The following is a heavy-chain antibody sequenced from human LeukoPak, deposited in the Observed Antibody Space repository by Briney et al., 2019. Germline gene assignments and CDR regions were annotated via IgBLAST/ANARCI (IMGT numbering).Heavy chain of an antibody. Sequence: PSETLSLTCAVYGGSFSGYYWSWIRQPPGKGLEWIGYIYYSGSTNYNPSLKSRVTISVDTSKNQFSLKLSSVTAADTAVYYCARSFNPQLNWFDPWGQGTLVTVSP. V-gene: IGHV4-59*01. CDR3: ARSFNPQLNWFDP. J-gene: IGHJ5*02. D-gene: IGHD5-24*01. CDR2: IYYSGST. CDR1: GGSFSGYY.